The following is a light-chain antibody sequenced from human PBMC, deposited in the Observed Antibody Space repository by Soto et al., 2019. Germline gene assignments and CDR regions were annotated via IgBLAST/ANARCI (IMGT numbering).Light chain of an antibody. CDR1: QSLGTLY. CDR2: SAS. CDR3: QQYAGSPPT. Sequence: ELVLTQSPGTLSLSPGERGTVSCRAGQSLGTLYLAWFQQKSGQAPRLLIYSASRRATGIPDRFTGSGSGTDFTLTINRVEPEDFAVYFCQQYAGSPPTFGQGTKVEIK. V-gene: IGKV3-20*01. J-gene: IGKJ1*01.